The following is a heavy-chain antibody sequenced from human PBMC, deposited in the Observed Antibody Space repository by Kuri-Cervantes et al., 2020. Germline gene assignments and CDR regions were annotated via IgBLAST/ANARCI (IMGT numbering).Heavy chain of an antibody. CDR2: ISSSSSYI. J-gene: IGHJ5*02. CDR3: AGTAVGFGEVFGT. CDR1: GFTFSSYS. Sequence: GGSLRLSCAASGFTFSSYSMNRVRQAPGKGLEWVSSISSSSSYIYYADSVKGRFTISRDNAKNSLYLQMNSLRAEDTAVYYCAGTAVGFGEVFGTLGQGNLVTVSS. D-gene: IGHD3-10*01. V-gene: IGHV3-21*01.